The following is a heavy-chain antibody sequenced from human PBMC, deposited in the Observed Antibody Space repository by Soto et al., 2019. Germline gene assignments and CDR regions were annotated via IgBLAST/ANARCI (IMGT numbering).Heavy chain of an antibody. V-gene: IGHV1-69*01. D-gene: IGHD4-17*01. CDR1: GGTFSTFG. CDR2: IIPFFGTA. J-gene: IGHJ4*02. CDR3: AKSAPMDAGDKYYYDF. Sequence: QVQLVQSGTEVKKTGSSVKVSCKASGGTFSTFGISWVRQAPGQGLEWMGGIIPFFGTARYSQKFEDRITITADESTNTVYMDLRSLTSEDTAIYYCAKSAPMDAGDKYYYDFWGQGALVPVSS.